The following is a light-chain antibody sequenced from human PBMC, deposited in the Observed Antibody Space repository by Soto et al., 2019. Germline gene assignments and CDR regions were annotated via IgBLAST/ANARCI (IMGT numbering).Light chain of an antibody. CDR3: SSYTSGSSVI. CDR1: NSDVGDYNY. Sequence: QSALTQPASVSGSPGQSITISCTATNSDVGDYNYVTWYQQYPGKAPKPIIYHVSNRPSGVSNRFSGSKSGDTASLTISGLQADDEADYYCSSYTSGSSVIFGGGTKLTVL. CDR2: HVS. J-gene: IGLJ2*01. V-gene: IGLV2-14*01.